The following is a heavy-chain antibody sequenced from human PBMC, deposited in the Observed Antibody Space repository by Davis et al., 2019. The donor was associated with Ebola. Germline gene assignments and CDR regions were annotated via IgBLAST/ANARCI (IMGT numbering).Heavy chain of an antibody. J-gene: IGHJ5*02. D-gene: IGHD2-21*01. V-gene: IGHV4-34*01. CDR2: VNHSGST. CDR3: ARLEVVIADNWFDP. Sequence: SETLSLACAVYGGSSGYYWSWIRQPPGKGLEWIGDVNHSGSTNYNPSLKGRVTISIDRSKNQFSLQLSSVTAADTAVYYCARLEVVIADNWFDPWGQGTLVTVSS. CDR1: GGSSGYY.